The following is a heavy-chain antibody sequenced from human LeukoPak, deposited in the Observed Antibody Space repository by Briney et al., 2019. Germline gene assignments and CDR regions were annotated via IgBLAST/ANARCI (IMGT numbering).Heavy chain of an antibody. Sequence: GGSLRLSCAASGFTFSSYGMHWVRQAPGKGLEWVAVTWYDGSNKYYADSVKGRFTISRDNSKNTLYLQMNSLRAEDTAVYYCARDLYSSSSWWFDPWGQGTLVTVSS. D-gene: IGHD6-6*01. CDR1: GFTFSSYG. CDR2: TWYDGSNK. J-gene: IGHJ5*02. V-gene: IGHV3-33*01. CDR3: ARDLYSSSSWWFDP.